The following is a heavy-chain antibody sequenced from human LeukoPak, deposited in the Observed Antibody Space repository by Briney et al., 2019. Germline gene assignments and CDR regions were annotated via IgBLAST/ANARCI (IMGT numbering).Heavy chain of an antibody. Sequence: PGGSLRLSCAASGLTFSSYGIHWVRQAPGKGLEWVAVIWYDGSNKYYADSVKGRFTISRDNTKNALYHQMNSLRDEATAVYYCARAPKIRGYSYNRDWGQGTLVTVST. CDR1: GLTFSSYG. J-gene: IGHJ4*02. V-gene: IGHV3-33*01. CDR2: IWYDGSNK. D-gene: IGHD5-18*01. CDR3: ARAPKIRGYSYNRD.